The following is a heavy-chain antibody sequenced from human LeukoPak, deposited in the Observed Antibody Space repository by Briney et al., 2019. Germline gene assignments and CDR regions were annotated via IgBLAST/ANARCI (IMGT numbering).Heavy chain of an antibody. CDR1: GFTFGSYA. D-gene: IGHD4-17*01. CDR3: AKGRGTAVTSAANY. CDR2: TRVSGANT. V-gene: IGHV3-23*01. J-gene: IGHJ4*02. Sequence: GGSLRLSCAASGFTFGSYAMSWARQAPGKGLECVSSTRVSGANTSHADSVKDRFTISTDNSKTSVCRQMNSQRGEHTSVYYCAKGRGTAVTSAANYWGQGTLVTVSS.